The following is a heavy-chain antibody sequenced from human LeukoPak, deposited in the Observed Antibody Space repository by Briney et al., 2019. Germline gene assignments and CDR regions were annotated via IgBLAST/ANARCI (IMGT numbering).Heavy chain of an antibody. V-gene: IGHV3-21*01. CDR1: GFTFSSYS. D-gene: IGHD3-10*01. CDR2: TSSSSSYI. CDR3: ARVITMVRGVPYYYGMDV. J-gene: IGHJ6*04. Sequence: GGSLRLSCAASGFTFSSYSMNWVRQAPGKGLEWVSSTSSSSSYIYYADSVKGRFTISRDNAKNSLYLQMNSLRAEDTAVYYCARVITMVRGVPYYYGMDVWGKGTTVTVSS.